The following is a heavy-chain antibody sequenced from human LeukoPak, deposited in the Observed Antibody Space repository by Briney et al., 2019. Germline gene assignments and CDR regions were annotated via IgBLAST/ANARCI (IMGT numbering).Heavy chain of an antibody. CDR2: IFQSGDA. Sequence: SETLSHTCTVSGGSTSNYYWSWIRQPPGKGLEWIAYIFQSGDARYNPSLKSRVTIALDTSKNQFSLTLSSVTATDTAVYYCARHFLRGGFDSWGQGVLVPVSS. CDR3: ARHFLRGGFDS. CDR1: GGSTSNYY. J-gene: IGHJ4*02. D-gene: IGHD5-12*01. V-gene: IGHV4-59*08.